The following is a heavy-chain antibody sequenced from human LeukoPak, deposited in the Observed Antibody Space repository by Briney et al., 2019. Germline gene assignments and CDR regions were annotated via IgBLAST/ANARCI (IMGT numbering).Heavy chain of an antibody. CDR1: GGSVSSYY. Sequence: SETLSLTCTVSGGSVSSYYWSWIRRPPGNGLEWIGYIYYSGSTNYNPSLKSRVTISVDTSKNQFSLKLSSVTAADTAVYYCARGSGRHDYYYYYGMDVWGQGTTVTVSS. V-gene: IGHV4-59*08. CDR3: ARGSGRHDYYYYYGMDV. D-gene: IGHD2-15*01. J-gene: IGHJ6*02. CDR2: IYYSGST.